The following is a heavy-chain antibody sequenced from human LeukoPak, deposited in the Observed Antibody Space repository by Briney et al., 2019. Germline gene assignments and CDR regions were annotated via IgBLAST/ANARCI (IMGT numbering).Heavy chain of an antibody. CDR2: MYSGGTT. CDR1: GFTVSNNY. CDR3: ASPSSGQSFDI. D-gene: IGHD6-19*01. Sequence: SGGSLRLSCAASGFTVSNNYMNWVRQAPGKWLEWVSVMYSGGTTYYADSVKGRFSISRDKSKNTVYLQMSSLRAEDTAVYYCASPSSGQSFDIWGQGTMVTVSS. J-gene: IGHJ3*02. V-gene: IGHV3-53*01.